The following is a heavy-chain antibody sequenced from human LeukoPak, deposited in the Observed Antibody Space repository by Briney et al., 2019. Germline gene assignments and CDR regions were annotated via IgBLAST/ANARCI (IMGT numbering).Heavy chain of an antibody. CDR2: IIPIFGTA. CDR1: GGTFSSYA. Sequence: SVKVSCKASGGTFSSYAIGWVRQAPGQGLEWMGGIIPIFGTANYAQKFQGRVTITADESTSTAYMELSSLRSEDTAVYYCAREVGIAARPVEASVVGQPKYGMDVWGQGTRVTVSS. CDR3: AREVGIAARPVEASVVGQPKYGMDV. V-gene: IGHV1-69*13. D-gene: IGHD6-6*01. J-gene: IGHJ6*02.